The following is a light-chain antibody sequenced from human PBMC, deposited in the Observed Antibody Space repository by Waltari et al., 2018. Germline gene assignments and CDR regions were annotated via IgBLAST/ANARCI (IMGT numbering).Light chain of an antibody. V-gene: IGKV3-11*01. CDR3: QQRSNWPPIT. CDR2: DAY. CDR1: QSVSSY. Sequence: EIVLTQSPATLSLSPGARATLSCRARQSVSSYLAGYQQKPCQAPRLLIYDAYNMATGIPARFSGSGSGADFTLTISSLEPEDFAVYYCQQRSNWPPITFGQGTRLEIK. J-gene: IGKJ5*01.